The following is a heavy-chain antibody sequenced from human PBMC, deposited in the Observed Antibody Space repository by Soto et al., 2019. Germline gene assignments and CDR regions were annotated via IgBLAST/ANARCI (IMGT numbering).Heavy chain of an antibody. V-gene: IGHV4-38-2*01. CDR2: IYHTGST. J-gene: IGHJ4*02. CDR3: ARYGYYTSARFFDY. Sequence: SETLSLTCAVSGHSISSGFYYWGWVRQPPGKRLEWIGSIYHTGSTYYNPSLKSRVTISVDTSKNRLSLKLNSVTAADTAMYFCARYGYYTSARFFDYWGQGMLVTVSS. CDR1: GHSISSGFYY. D-gene: IGHD3-3*01.